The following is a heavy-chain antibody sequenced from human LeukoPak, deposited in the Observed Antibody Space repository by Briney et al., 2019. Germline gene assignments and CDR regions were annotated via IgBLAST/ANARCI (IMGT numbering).Heavy chain of an antibody. V-gene: IGHV3-23*01. Sequence: GGSLRLSCAASGFTFSSYAMSWVRQAPGKGLEWVSAISGSGGSTYYADSVKGRFTISRDNSKNTLYLQINSLRAEDTAVYYCAKDLGVWFGDPGTYDYWGQGTLVTVSS. CDR3: AKDLGVWFGDPGTYDY. D-gene: IGHD3-10*01. CDR1: GFTFSSYA. J-gene: IGHJ4*02. CDR2: ISGSGGST.